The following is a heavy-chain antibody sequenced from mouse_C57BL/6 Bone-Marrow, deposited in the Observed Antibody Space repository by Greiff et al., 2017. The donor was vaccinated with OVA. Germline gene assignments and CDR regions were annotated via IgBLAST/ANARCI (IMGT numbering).Heavy chain of an antibody. Sequence: QVQLQQPGAELVMPGASVKLSCKASGYTFTSYWMHWVKQRPGQGLEWIGEIDPSDSYTNYNQKFKGKSTLTVDKSSSTAYMQLSSLTSEDSAVYYCARGVRRYFDVWGTGTTVTGSS. CDR3: ARGVRRYFDV. CDR2: IDPSDSYT. CDR1: GYTFTSYW. J-gene: IGHJ1*03. D-gene: IGHD2-2*01. V-gene: IGHV1-69*01.